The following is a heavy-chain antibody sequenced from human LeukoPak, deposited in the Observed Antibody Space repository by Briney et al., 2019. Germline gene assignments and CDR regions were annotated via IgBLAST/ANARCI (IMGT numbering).Heavy chain of an antibody. V-gene: IGHV4/OR15-8*02. CDR3: ASSIPIGWSPNTY. Sequence: SETLSLTCDVSGGFTSNDYWWSWVRQPPGRGLEWIGEIRHYDGHTKYNPSLKGRVTISIDKPRNHFSLTLTSVTAADTAIYYCASSIPIGWSPNTYWGQGTLVIVSS. D-gene: IGHD6-19*01. J-gene: IGHJ4*02. CDR1: GGFTSNDYW. CDR2: IRHYDGHT.